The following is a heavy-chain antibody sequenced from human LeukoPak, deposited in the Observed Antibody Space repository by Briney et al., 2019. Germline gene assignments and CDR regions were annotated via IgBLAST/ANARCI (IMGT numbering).Heavy chain of an antibody. Sequence: SKTLSLTCTVSGGSISSYYWSWIRQPPGKGLEWIGYIYYSGSTNYNPSLKSRVTISVDTSKNQFSLKLSSVTAADTAVYYCARSWELDYYFDYWGQGTLVTVSS. CDR1: GGSISSYY. J-gene: IGHJ4*02. CDR2: IYYSGST. D-gene: IGHD1-26*01. CDR3: ARSWELDYYFDY. V-gene: IGHV4-59*01.